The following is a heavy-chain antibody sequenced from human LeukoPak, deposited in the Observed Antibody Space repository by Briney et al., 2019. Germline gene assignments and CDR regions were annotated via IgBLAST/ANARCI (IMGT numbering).Heavy chain of an antibody. Sequence: GGSLRLSCAASGFTFSNAWMSWVRQAPGKGLEWVGRIKSKTDGGTTDYAAPVKGRFTISRDDSNNTLYLQMNSLKTEDTAAYYCTTTIFSTSWEGDWFDPWGQGILVTVSS. D-gene: IGHD3-3*01. CDR2: IKSKTDGGTT. CDR3: TTTIFSTSWEGDWFDP. V-gene: IGHV3-15*01. CDR1: GFTFSNAW. J-gene: IGHJ5*02.